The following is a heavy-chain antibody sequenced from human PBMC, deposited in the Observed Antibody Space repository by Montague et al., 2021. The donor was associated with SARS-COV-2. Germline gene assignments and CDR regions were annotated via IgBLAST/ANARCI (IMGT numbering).Heavy chain of an antibody. D-gene: IGHD5-18*01. J-gene: IGHJ3*01. CDR3: AGEGGRFQLWLWGDDAYAL. V-gene: IGHV4-31*03. Sequence: TLSLTCTVSGGSISDGGYSWTWIRQLPGKGLGWIGCIYYSGSTFYNPSLKSRLTISVNTSKNQFSLKLSSVTAADTAVYYCAGEGGRFQLWLWGDDAYALWGQGTMVTVSS. CDR2: IYYSGST. CDR1: GGSISDGGYS.